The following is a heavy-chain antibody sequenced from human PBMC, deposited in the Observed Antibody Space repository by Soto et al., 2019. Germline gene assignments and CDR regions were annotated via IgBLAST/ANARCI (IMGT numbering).Heavy chain of an antibody. CDR2: ISYSGNT. CDR3: AASPNAGFFDY. Sequence: QVQLQESGPGLVTPSQSLSLTCTVSGGSISSGAYYWRWIRQHPGRGLEWIGHISYSGNTRYNPSLESRVAISLDTPRDQCALKLSSVTAADTAVYYWAASPNAGFFDYWGQGALVTVST. J-gene: IGHJ4*02. V-gene: IGHV4-31*03. CDR1: GGSISSGAYY.